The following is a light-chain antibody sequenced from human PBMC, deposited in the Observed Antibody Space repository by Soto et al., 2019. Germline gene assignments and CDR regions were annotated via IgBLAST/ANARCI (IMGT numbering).Light chain of an antibody. CDR1: SSDVGSYNL. J-gene: IGLJ1*01. CDR2: EGS. CDR3: CSYAGSSTFV. Sequence: QSALTQPRSVSGSPGQSVTISRTGTSSDVGSYNLVSWYQQHPGKAPKLMIYEGSKRPSGVSNRFSGSKSGNTASLTISGLQAEDEADYYCCSYAGSSTFVFGTGTKVTVL. V-gene: IGLV2-23*03.